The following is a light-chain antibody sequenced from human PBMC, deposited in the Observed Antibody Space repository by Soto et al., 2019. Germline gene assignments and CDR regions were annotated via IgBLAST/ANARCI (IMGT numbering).Light chain of an antibody. CDR3: CSYAGSYTLYV. CDR1: SSDVGTYNY. V-gene: IGLV2-11*01. CDR2: DVN. Sequence: QSALTQPRSVSESPGQSVTISCTGTSSDVGTYNYVSWYQQHPGKAPKLMIYDVNKRPSGVPDRFSGSKSGNTASLTISGLQAEDEADYYCCSYAGSYTLYVFGTGTKLTVL. J-gene: IGLJ1*01.